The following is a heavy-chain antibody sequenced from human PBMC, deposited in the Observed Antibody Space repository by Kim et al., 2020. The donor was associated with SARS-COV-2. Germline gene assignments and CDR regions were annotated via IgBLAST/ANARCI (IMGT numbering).Heavy chain of an antibody. D-gene: IGHD3-10*01. Sequence: SETLSLTCTVSGGSISSYYWSWIRQPPGKGLEWIGYIYYSGSTNYNPSLKSRVTISVDTSKNQFSLKLSSVTAADTAVYYCARALYYYGSGSLYYFDYWGQGTLVTVSS. J-gene: IGHJ4*02. CDR1: GGSISSYY. CDR2: IYYSGST. CDR3: ARALYYYGSGSLYYFDY. V-gene: IGHV4-59*01.